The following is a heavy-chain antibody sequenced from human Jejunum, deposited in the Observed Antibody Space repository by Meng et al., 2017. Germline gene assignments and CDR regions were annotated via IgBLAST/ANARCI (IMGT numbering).Heavy chain of an antibody. CDR3: TAEGGYDLVH. D-gene: IGHD5-12*01. CDR1: GFTFSDAW. Sequence: GESLKISCAASGFTFSDAWMSWVRQVPGKGLEWVGRIKSKIDGGTTDYAAPVKGRFSISRDDSKKILFLQMNSLNTDDTAVYYCTAEGGYDLVHWGQGTLVTVSS. V-gene: IGHV3-15*01. CDR2: IKSKIDGGTT. J-gene: IGHJ4*02.